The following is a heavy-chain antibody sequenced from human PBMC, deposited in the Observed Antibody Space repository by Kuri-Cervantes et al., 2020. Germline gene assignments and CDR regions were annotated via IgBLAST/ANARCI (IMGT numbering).Heavy chain of an antibody. Sequence: GESLKISCAASGFTFSNYNMNWVRQAPGKGLEWVSYISSNSQTIFYADSVKGRFTISRDNARVSLYLQMNSLRDEDTAVYYCARDPSGSPGYWGQGTLVTVSS. J-gene: IGHJ4*02. V-gene: IGHV3-48*02. CDR1: GFTFSNYN. D-gene: IGHD1-26*01. CDR2: ISSNSQTI. CDR3: ARDPSGSPGY.